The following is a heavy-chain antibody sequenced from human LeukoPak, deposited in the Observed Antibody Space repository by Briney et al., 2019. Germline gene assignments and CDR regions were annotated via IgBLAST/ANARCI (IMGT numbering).Heavy chain of an antibody. CDR1: GFIFSTYN. CDR2: ISSSSSYI. CDR3: AREGRWRYDILTGYFDC. V-gene: IGHV3-21*01. Sequence: GGSLRLSCAASGFIFSTYNMNWVRQAPGKGLEWVSSISSSSSYIYYADSMKGRFTISRDNANNSLFLQMDSLTAEDTAVYYCAREGRWRYDILTGYFDCWGQGILVTVSS. D-gene: IGHD3-9*01. J-gene: IGHJ4*02.